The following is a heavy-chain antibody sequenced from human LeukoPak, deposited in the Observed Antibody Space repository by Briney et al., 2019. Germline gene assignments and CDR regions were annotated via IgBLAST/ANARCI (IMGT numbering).Heavy chain of an antibody. J-gene: IGHJ3*02. CDR3: ARGVLLQGRGAFDI. Sequence: ASVKVSCKASGYTFTSYYMHWLRQAPGQGLEWMGWIIPKNGDTNYAQKFRDRVTMTRDTSISTAYMEINSLTSDDTAVYYCARGVLLQGRGAFDIWGQGAMVTVSS. CDR2: IIPKNGDT. V-gene: IGHV1-2*02. D-gene: IGHD3-10*01. CDR1: GYTFTSYY.